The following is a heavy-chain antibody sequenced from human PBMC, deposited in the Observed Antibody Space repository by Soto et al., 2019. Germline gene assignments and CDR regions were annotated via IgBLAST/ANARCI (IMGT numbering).Heavy chain of an antibody. J-gene: IGHJ6*02. V-gene: IGHV1-69*13. CDR1: GGTFSSYA. Sequence: GASVKVSCKASGGTFSSYAISWVRQAPGQGLEWMGGIIPIFGTANYAQKFQGRVTITADESTSTAYMELSSLRSEDTAVYYCARASTTSGIKLWLSGQNNHYGMDVWGQGTTVTVSS. CDR3: ARASTTSGIKLWLSGQNNHYGMDV. CDR2: IIPIFGTA. D-gene: IGHD5-18*01.